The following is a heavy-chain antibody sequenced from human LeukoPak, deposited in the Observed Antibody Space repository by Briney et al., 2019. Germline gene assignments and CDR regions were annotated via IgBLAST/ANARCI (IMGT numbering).Heavy chain of an antibody. D-gene: IGHD3-10*01. J-gene: IGHJ4*02. Sequence: PGGSLRLSCAASGFTFSSYAMHWVRQAPGKGLEWVAVISYDGSNKYYADSVKGRFTISRDNSKNTLYLQMNSLRAEDTAVYYCAKEGVYGSGSYLDYWGQGTLVTVSS. CDR2: ISYDGSNK. V-gene: IGHV3-30-3*01. CDR3: AKEGVYGSGSYLDY. CDR1: GFTFSSYA.